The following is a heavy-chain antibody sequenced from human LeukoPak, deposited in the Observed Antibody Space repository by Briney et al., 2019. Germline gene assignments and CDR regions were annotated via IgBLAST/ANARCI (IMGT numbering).Heavy chain of an antibody. CDR3: ARERIAVDGTTSDAFDI. D-gene: IGHD6-13*01. Sequence: SETLSLTCTVSGYSISSGYYWGWIRQPPGKGLEWVGEINHSGSTNYNPSLKSRVTISVDTSKNQFSLKLSSVTAADTAVYYCARERIAVDGTTSDAFDIWGRGTMVTVSS. CDR2: INHSGST. J-gene: IGHJ3*02. CDR1: GYSISSGYY. V-gene: IGHV4-38-2*02.